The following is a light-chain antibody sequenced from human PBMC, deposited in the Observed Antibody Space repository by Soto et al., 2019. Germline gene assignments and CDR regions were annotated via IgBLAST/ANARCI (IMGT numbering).Light chain of an antibody. V-gene: IGLV2-8*01. Sequence: QSVLTQPPSASGSPGQSVTISCTGTSSDVGGYNYVSWYQQHAGKAPKLMIYEVAKRPSGVPDRFSGSKSANTASLTVSGLQAEDEGDYYCGSYAGSNIVFGGGTQLTVL. CDR1: SSDVGGYNY. CDR3: GSYAGSNIV. J-gene: IGLJ2*01. CDR2: EVA.